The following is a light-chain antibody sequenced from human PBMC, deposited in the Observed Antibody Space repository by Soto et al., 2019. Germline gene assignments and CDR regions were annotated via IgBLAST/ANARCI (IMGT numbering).Light chain of an antibody. J-gene: IGKJ1*01. CDR3: QQDGSSWT. CDR2: GAS. CDR1: QSVSSSY. V-gene: IGKV3-20*01. Sequence: EIVLTQSPGTLSLSPGERATLSCRASQSVSSSYLAWYQQKPGQAPRLLIYGASSRATGIPDRFSGSGSGTDFTLTISRLEPEDSAVNYCQQDGSSWTFGQGTKVAIK.